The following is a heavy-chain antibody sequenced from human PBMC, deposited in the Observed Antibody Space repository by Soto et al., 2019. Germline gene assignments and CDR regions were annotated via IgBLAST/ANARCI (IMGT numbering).Heavy chain of an antibody. D-gene: IGHD1-26*01. CDR2: SYSRGST. CDR1: GASISSYY. CDR3: ARDFNSGSYLYFDY. V-gene: IGHV4-4*07. Sequence: SETLSLTCFVSGASISSYYWSWIRQPAGNGLEWIGRSYSRGSTDYNPSLKSRVTMSLDTSKNQFSLKLSSVTAEDTAVYYCARDFNSGSYLYFDYWGQGTLVTVSS. J-gene: IGHJ4*02.